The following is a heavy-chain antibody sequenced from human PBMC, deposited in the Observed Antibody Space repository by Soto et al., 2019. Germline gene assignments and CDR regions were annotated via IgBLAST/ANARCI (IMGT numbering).Heavy chain of an antibody. CDR3: ATMGTPATGLYFFDY. CDR1: GGSISSGNYY. V-gene: IGHV4-30-4*01. Sequence: SETLSLTCTVSGGSISSGNYYWSWIRQPPGKGLEWIGFISYSGSTYYSTSLKSRVTISVDTSKSQFSLNLSFVTAADTAVYYCATMGTPATGLYFFDYGGKGSMVPVS. J-gene: IGHJ4*02. D-gene: IGHD2-15*01. CDR2: ISYSGST.